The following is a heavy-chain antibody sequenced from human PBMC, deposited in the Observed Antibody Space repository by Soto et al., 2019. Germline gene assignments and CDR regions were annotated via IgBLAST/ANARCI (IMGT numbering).Heavy chain of an antibody. CDR3: AKCRDGYNHYFDY. Sequence: PSETLSLTCAVSGYSISSGYYWDWIRQPPGKGLEWIGSIYHSGSTYYNPSLKSRVTISVDTSKNQFSLKLSSVTAADTAVYYCAKCRDGYNHYFDYWGQGTLVTVSS. J-gene: IGHJ4*02. V-gene: IGHV4-38-2*01. CDR2: IYHSGST. CDR1: GYSISSGYY. D-gene: IGHD5-12*01.